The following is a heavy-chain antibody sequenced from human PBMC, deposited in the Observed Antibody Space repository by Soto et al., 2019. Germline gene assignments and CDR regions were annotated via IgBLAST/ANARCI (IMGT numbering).Heavy chain of an antibody. D-gene: IGHD3-22*01. CDR1: GFTFSSYW. Sequence: GGSLRLSCAASGFTFSSYWMHWVRQAPGKGLVWVSRINSDGSSTSYADSVKGRFTISRDNAKNTLYPQMNSLRAEDTAVYYCTSGSSGYYYFAFDYWGQGTLVTVSS. J-gene: IGHJ4*02. V-gene: IGHV3-74*01. CDR2: INSDGSST. CDR3: TSGSSGYYYFAFDY.